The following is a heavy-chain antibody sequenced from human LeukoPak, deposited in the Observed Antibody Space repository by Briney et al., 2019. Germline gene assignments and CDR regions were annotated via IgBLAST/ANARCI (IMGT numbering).Heavy chain of an antibody. D-gene: IGHD2-21*01. V-gene: IGHV3-66*01. CDR3: ARSHVFDAFDI. CDR2: IHSGGST. Sequence: GGSLRLSCAASGFTVSSNYMSWVRQAPGKGLEWVSVIHSGGSTYYADSVKGRFTISRDNSKNTLYLQMNSLRAEDTAVYYCARSHVFDAFDIWGQGTMVTVSS. CDR1: GFTVSSNY. J-gene: IGHJ3*02.